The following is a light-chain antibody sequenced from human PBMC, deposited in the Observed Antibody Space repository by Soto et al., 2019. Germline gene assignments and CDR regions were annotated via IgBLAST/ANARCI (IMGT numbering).Light chain of an antibody. CDR1: SSNIGAGYD. CDR2: GNS. V-gene: IGLV1-40*01. CDR3: QSYDISLSGPHVV. Sequence: QSVLTQPPSVSGAPGQRVTISCTGSSSNIGAGYDVHWYQQLPGTAPKLLIYGNSNRPSGVPDRFSGSKSGTSASLAITGLQAEDEAVYYCQSYDISLSGPHVVFGGGTKLTVL. J-gene: IGLJ2*01.